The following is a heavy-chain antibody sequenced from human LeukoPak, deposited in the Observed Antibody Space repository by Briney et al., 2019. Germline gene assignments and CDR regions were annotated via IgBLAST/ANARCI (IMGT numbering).Heavy chain of an antibody. D-gene: IGHD2-2*01. Sequence: GASVKVSCKASGYTFTGYYMHWVRQAPGQGLEWMGWINPNSGGTNYAQKFQGRVTMTRDTSISTAYMELSRLRSDDTAVYYCARHMPESYHCYIDVWGKGTTVTVSS. CDR1: GYTFTGYY. J-gene: IGHJ6*03. V-gene: IGHV1-2*02. CDR3: ARHMPESYHCYIDV. CDR2: INPNSGGT.